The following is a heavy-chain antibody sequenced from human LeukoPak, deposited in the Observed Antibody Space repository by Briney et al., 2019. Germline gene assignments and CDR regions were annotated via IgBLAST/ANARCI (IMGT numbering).Heavy chain of an antibody. CDR3: ARDYPYSYYMNV. V-gene: IGHV3-21*01. J-gene: IGHJ6*03. CDR2: ITSSSDYI. D-gene: IGHD4-11*01. CDR1: GFIFEDYG. Sequence: GGSLRLSCAASGFIFEDYGMTWVRQAPGKGLEWVSSITSSSDYIYYADSVKGRFTISRDNAKNLLYLQMNSLRAEDTAVYYCARDYPYSYYMNVWGNGTTVTVSS.